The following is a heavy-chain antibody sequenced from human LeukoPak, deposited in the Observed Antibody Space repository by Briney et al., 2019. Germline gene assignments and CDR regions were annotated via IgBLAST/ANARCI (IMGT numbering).Heavy chain of an antibody. D-gene: IGHD2-21*02. V-gene: IGHV4-34*01. CDR2: INHSGST. Sequence: PSETLSLTCAVYGGSFSGYYWSWIRQPPGKGLEWIGEINHSGSTNYNPSLKSRVTISVDTSKNQFSLKLSSVTAADTAVYYCARAVVTAIPPYGGKEPLVPVPS. CDR1: GGSFSGYY. CDR3: ARAVVTAIPPY. J-gene: IGHJ4*02.